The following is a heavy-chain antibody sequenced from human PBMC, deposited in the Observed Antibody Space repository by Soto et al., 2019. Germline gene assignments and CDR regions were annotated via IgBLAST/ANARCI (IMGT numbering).Heavy chain of an antibody. D-gene: IGHD3-16*01. CDR2: INPYNANT. J-gene: IGHJ3*02. CDR3: ARDRVAGIWGDAFDI. Sequence: ASVKVSCKTSGYTFTNHGINWVRQAPGQGLEWMGWINPYNANTNYAQKLQGRVTMTTDTSTSTAYMELRSLTSDDTAVYYCARDRVAGIWGDAFDIWGQGTTVTVSS. CDR1: GYTFTNHG. V-gene: IGHV1-18*04.